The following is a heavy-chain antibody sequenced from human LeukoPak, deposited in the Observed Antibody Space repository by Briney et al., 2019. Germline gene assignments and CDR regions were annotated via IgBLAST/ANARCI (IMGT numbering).Heavy chain of an antibody. V-gene: IGHV4-38-2*02. J-gene: IGHJ6*03. D-gene: IGHD6-13*01. CDR1: GYSISSGYY. CDR3: ARSWYYYYYYMDV. Sequence: SETLSLTCTVSGYSISSGYYWGWIRQPPGKGLEWIGSIYHSGSTNYNPSLKSRVTISVDTSKNQFSLKLSSVTAADTAVYYCARSWYYYYYYMDVWGKGTTVTVSS. CDR2: IYHSGST.